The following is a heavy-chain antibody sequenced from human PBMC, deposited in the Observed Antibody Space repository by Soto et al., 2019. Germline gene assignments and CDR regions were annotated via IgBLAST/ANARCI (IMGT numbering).Heavy chain of an antibody. D-gene: IGHD3-9*01. CDR2: INHSGST. Sequence: SETLSLTCAVYGGSFSGYYWSWIRQPPGKGLEWIGEINHSGSTNYNPSLKSRVTISVDTSKNQFSLKLSSVTAADTAVYYCARVLYGTYYDILTCYYPRANWFDPWGQGTPVTVSS. CDR1: GGSFSGYY. V-gene: IGHV4-34*01. J-gene: IGHJ5*01. CDR3: ARVLYGTYYDILTCYYPRANWFDP.